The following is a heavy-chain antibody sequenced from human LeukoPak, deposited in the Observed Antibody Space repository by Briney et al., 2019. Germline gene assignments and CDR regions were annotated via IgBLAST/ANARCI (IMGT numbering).Heavy chain of an antibody. V-gene: IGHV3-7*01. J-gene: IGHJ4*02. CDR1: GFTFSSYW. Sequence: GGSLRLSCAASGFTFSSYWMSWVRQAPGKGLEWVANIKQDGSEKYYVDSVKGRFTISRDNAKNSLYLQMSSLRAEDTAVYYCARGGYYGDYYYYFDYWGQGTLVTVSS. D-gene: IGHD4-17*01. CDR2: IKQDGSEK. CDR3: ARGGYYGDYYYYFDY.